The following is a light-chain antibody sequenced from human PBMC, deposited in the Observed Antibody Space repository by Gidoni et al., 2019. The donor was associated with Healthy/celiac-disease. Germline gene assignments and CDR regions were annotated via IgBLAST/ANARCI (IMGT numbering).Light chain of an antibody. CDR3: NGDIKLSWT. V-gene: IGKV3-15*01. CDR2: GAS. CDR1: QSVSSH. J-gene: IGKJ2*01. Sequence: ANLSGSPGERARLSCRASQSVSSHLAWYQQKPGQAPRLLIYGASTRSTGIPARFSGSVLGREFTRTISSLQSEDFAVYYCNGDIKLSWTFGQGTKLEIK.